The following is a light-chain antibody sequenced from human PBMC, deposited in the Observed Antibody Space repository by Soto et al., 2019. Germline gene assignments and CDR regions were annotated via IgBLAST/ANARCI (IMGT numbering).Light chain of an antibody. J-gene: IGKJ1*01. CDR1: QNVRTTY. CDR2: GAS. Sequence: EIVLTQSPATLSLSPGERATLFCRASQNVRTTYLACYQQKFGQAPRLLIHGASNRATGIPDRFSGSGSGTDFTLTISRLEPEDFAVYYCQQYGSSQWTFGQGTKVDI. V-gene: IGKV3-20*01. CDR3: QQYGSSQWT.